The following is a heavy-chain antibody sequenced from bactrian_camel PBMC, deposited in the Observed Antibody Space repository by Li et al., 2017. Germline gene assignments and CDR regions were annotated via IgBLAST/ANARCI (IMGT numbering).Heavy chain of an antibody. Sequence: HVQLVESGGDSVQAGGSLRLSCAASGFPFSSLCMGWFRQAPGKEREGVALLDADGTTTKYADSVKGRFAISKDNAENTVYLQMNSLKSEDTALYYCATCSPTETQYSDSDHWGHGTQVTVS. J-gene: IGHJ4*01. CDR2: LDADGTTT. CDR3: ATCSPTETQYSDSDH. D-gene: IGHD4*01. V-gene: IGHV3S1*01. CDR1: GFPFSSLC.